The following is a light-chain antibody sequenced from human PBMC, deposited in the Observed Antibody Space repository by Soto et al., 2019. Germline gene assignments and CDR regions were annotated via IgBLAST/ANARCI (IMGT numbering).Light chain of an antibody. CDR2: DVS. Sequence: QSVLTQPASVSGSPGQSITISCTGTSSDVGGYNYVSWYQQHPAKAPKLMIYDVSNRPSGVSNRFSGSKSGNTASLTISGRQAEDEADYYCSSYTSSSTPVVFGGGSK. J-gene: IGLJ2*01. CDR3: SSYTSSSTPVV. CDR1: SSDVGGYNY. V-gene: IGLV2-14*01.